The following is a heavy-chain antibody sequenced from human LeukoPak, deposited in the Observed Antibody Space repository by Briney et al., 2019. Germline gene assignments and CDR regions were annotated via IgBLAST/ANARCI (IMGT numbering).Heavy chain of an antibody. CDR3: ARGLLVPIIYFDL. CDR1: GFTFSDHY. Sequence: PGGSLRLSCVASGFTFSDHYMSWIRQAPGMGLEWVSYIDTTSNSIFYADSVKGRFTISRDNAENSLFLHMRSLRAEDTAVYYCARGLLVPIIYFDLWGQGTLVTVSS. V-gene: IGHV3-11*04. CDR2: IDTTSNSI. J-gene: IGHJ4*02. D-gene: IGHD2-21*01.